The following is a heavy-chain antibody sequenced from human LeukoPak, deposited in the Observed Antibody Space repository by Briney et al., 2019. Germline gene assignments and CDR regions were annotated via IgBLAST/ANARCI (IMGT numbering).Heavy chain of an antibody. CDR1: GFTFSSYS. V-gene: IGHV3-21*01. CDR2: ISSSSSYI. J-gene: IGHJ3*02. CDR3: ARDSKWFGEPYAFDI. Sequence: GGSLRLSCAASGFTFSSYSMNWVRQAPGKGLEWVSSISSSSSYICYADSVKGRFTISRDNAKNSLYLQMNSLRAEDTAVYYCARDSKWFGEPYAFDIWGQGTMVTVSS. D-gene: IGHD3-10*01.